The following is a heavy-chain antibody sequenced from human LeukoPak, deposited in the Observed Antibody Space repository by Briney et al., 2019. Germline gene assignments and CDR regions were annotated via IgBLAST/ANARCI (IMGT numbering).Heavy chain of an antibody. J-gene: IGHJ4*02. CDR3: AKHYSSSTRFQDY. CDR2: INEDGSTT. V-gene: IGHV3-74*01. CDR1: GFTFSSNW. D-gene: IGHD6-13*01. Sequence: GGSLRLSCAASGFTFSSNWMHWVRQAPGKGLVWVSRINEDGSTTNYADSVKGRSTIFRDNAKNTLYLQMNSLRAEDMAVYYCAKHYSSSTRFQDYWGQGTLVTVSS.